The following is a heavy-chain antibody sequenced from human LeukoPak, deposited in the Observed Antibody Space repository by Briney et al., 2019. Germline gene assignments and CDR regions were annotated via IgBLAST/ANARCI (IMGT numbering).Heavy chain of an antibody. CDR2: ISWNSGSI. J-gene: IGHJ4*02. CDR3: AARRVGRHYFDY. D-gene: IGHD2-15*01. Sequence: PGGSLRLSCAASGFTFDDYAMHWVRQAPGKGLEWVSGISWNSGSIGYADSVKGRFTISRDNAKNSLYLQMDSLRAEDTALYYCAARRVGRHYFDYWGQGTLVTVSS. CDR1: GFTFDDYA. V-gene: IGHV3-9*01.